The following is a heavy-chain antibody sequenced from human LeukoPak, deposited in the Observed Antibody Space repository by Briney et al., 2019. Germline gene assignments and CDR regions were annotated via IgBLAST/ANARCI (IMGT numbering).Heavy chain of an antibody. Sequence: PGGSLRLSCAASGFTFDDYAMHWVWQVPGKGLEWVSGLSWNSGRIGYADSLKGRFTISRDNAKNSLYLQMDSLRAEDTALYYCAKDITDYGDYVVSHWGQGTLVTVSS. CDR3: AKDITDYGDYVVSH. J-gene: IGHJ4*02. V-gene: IGHV3-9*01. CDR1: GFTFDDYA. D-gene: IGHD4-17*01. CDR2: LSWNSGRI.